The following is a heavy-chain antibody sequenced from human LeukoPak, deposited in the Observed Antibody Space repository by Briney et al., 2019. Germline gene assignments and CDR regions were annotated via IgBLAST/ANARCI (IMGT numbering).Heavy chain of an antibody. V-gene: IGHV4-61*02. CDR3: AGGDYVSYYYGMGV. J-gene: IGHJ6*02. CDR1: GGSISSGSYY. D-gene: IGHD4-17*01. Sequence: PSQTLSLTSTVSGGSISSGSYYWSWIRQPAGKGLEWIGRIYTSGSTNYNPSLKSRVTISVDTSKNQFSLKLRSVTAADTAVYYCAGGDYVSYYYGMGVWGQGTPVTVSS. CDR2: IYTSGST.